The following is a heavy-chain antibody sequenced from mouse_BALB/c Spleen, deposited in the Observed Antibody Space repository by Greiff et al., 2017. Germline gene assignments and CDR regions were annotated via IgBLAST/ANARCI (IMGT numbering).Heavy chain of an antibody. V-gene: IGHV5-12-2*01. CDR2: ISNGGGST. J-gene: IGHJ4*01. CDR3: ARHNYDYDRDYYAMDY. D-gene: IGHD2-4*01. Sequence: EVKLMESGGGLVQPGGSLKLSCAASGFTFSSYTMSWVRQTPEKRLEWVAYISNGGGSTYYPDTVKGRFTISRDNAKNTLYLQMSSLKSEDTAMYYCARHNYDYDRDYYAMDYWGQGTSVTVSS. CDR1: GFTFSSYT.